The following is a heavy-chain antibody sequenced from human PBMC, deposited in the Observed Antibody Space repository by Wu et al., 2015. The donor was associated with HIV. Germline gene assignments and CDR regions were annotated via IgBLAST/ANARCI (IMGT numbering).Heavy chain of an antibody. J-gene: IGHJ2*01. CDR2: IYYRGIT. V-gene: IGHV4-59*01. CDR1: GGSISSYY. CDR3: ARDQDSSNWYSWYFDL. Sequence: QVQLQESGPGLVKPSETLSLTCTVSGGSISSYYWNWIRQPPGKGLEWIGYIYYRGITSYNPSLESRATISIDTSKNQLSLKLNSVTSADTAVYYCARDQDSSNWYSWYFDLWGRGSLVTVSS. D-gene: IGHD6-13*01.